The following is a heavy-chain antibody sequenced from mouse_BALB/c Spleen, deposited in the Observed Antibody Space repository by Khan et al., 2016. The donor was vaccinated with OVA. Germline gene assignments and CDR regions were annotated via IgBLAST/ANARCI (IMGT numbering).Heavy chain of an antibody. J-gene: IGHJ2*01. D-gene: IGHD2-14*01. CDR1: GYTFTDYS. CDR2: INTETGEP. V-gene: IGHV9-2-1*01. CDR3: ARDRYDYFDY. Sequence: QIQLVQSGPELKKPGETVKISCKASGYTFTDYSMHWVKQAPGKGLKWMGWINTETGEPTYADDFKGRFAFSLETSASTAYLQINHLKNEDTATYFCARDRYDYFDYWGQGTTRTVSS.